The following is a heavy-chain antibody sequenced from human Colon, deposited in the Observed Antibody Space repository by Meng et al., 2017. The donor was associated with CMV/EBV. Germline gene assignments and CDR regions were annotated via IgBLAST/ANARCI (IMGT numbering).Heavy chain of an antibody. CDR3: AKAHDIVISRGMDV. D-gene: IGHD2/OR15-2a*01. CDR2: IRYDGSDA. J-gene: IGHJ6*02. CDR1: GFTFSSYG. Sequence: GGSLRLSCAASGFTFSSYGMHWVRQAPGKGLEWLSFIRYDGSDAYYADSVKGRFTVSRDNSQSTLYLQMNSLRVEDSAVYYCAKAHDIVISRGMDVWGQGTPVTVSS. V-gene: IGHV3-30*02.